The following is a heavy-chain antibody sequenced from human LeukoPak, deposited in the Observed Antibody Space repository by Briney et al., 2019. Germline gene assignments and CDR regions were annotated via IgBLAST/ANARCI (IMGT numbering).Heavy chain of an antibody. J-gene: IGHJ5*02. D-gene: IGHD6-6*01. V-gene: IGHV4-34*01. Sequence: SETLSLTCAVYGGSFSGYYWSWIRQPPGKGLEWIGEINHSGSTNYNPSLKSRVTISVDTSKNQFSLKLSSVTAADTAVYYCARGGYIAARYNWFDPWGQGTLVTVSS. CDR3: ARGGYIAARYNWFDP. CDR1: GGSFSGYY. CDR2: INHSGST.